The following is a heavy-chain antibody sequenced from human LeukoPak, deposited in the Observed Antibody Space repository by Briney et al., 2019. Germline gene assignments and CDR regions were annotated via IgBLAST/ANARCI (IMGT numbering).Heavy chain of an antibody. CDR1: GFTFTYAG. V-gene: IGHV3-53*01. CDR3: AGGMTRDY. Sequence: PGGSLRLSCAASGFTFTYAGMTWVRQAPGKGLEWVSVIKSGGNTYYADSVKGRFTISRDNSKNTLFLQMDSLRPDDTAVYYCAGGMTRDYWGQGTLVTVSS. D-gene: IGHD2-2*01. CDR2: IKSGGNT. J-gene: IGHJ4*02.